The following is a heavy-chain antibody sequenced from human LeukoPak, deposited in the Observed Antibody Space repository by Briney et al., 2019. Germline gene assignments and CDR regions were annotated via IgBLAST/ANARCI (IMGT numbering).Heavy chain of an antibody. V-gene: IGHV3-33*01. CDR2: IWYDGSKQ. J-gene: IGHJ4*02. CDR3: ARDRTYYSDY. Sequence: GRSLRLSCAPSGFKIRNYGIHWVRQAPGKGLEWVAVIWYDGSKQNYTDSVKGRFTISRDDSKNTVYLQMDSLRVEDTAVYYCARDRTYYSDYWGQGTLVTVSS. CDR1: GFKIRNYG. D-gene: IGHD3-16*01.